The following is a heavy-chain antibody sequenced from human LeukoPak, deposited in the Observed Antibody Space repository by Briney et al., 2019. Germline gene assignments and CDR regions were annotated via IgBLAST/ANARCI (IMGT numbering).Heavy chain of an antibody. Sequence: GSLRLSCAASGFTFSTYWMHWVRQPPGKGLEWIGEINHSGSTNYNPSLKSRVTMSADTSKNQFSLKLSSVTAADTAVYYCASRKLGNDYWGQGTLVTVSS. CDR1: GFTFSTYW. CDR3: ASRKLGNDY. J-gene: IGHJ4*02. V-gene: IGHV4-34*01. D-gene: IGHD7-27*01. CDR2: INHSGST.